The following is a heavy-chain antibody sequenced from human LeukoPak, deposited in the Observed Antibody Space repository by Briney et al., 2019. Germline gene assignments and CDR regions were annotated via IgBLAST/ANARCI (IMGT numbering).Heavy chain of an antibody. CDR3: ARVRDSDNWWGAFDI. CDR1: GSRFSSSG. D-gene: IGHD1-1*01. V-gene: IGHV1-18*01. J-gene: IGHJ3*02. CDR2: ISTVNGNS. Sequence: ASVSVSCTASGSRFSSSGITWGRQAPGQGPEWMGWISTVNGNSRYAQNFQGRVTLTTDTSTNTAHLELTSLRSDDTAIYYCARVRDSDNWWGAFDIWGQGTMVTVSS.